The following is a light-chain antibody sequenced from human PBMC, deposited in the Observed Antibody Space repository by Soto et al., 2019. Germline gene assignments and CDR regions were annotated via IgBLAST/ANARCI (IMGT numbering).Light chain of an antibody. J-gene: IGKJ2*01. CDR1: QTVRTGY. V-gene: IGKV3-20*01. Sequence: EIVLTQSPDTLSLSPGETATLSCRASQTVRTGYLDWYQQKPGQAPRLLVYGASRRATGIPDRFSGSGSGTEFTLTISRLEPEDFAVYYCQQYDISLVHTFGQGTKLEIK. CDR3: QQYDISLVHT. CDR2: GAS.